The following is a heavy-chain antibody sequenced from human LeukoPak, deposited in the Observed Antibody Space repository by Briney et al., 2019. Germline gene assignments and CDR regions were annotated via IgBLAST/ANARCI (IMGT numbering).Heavy chain of an antibody. CDR2: IYYSGST. CDR1: GGSISSSSYY. V-gene: IGHV4-39*01. J-gene: IGHJ6*03. D-gene: IGHD1-26*01. CDR3: ARGEWEPLYYYMDV. Sequence: SETLSLTCTVSGGSISSSSYYWGWIRQPPGKGLEWIGSIYYSGSTYYNPSLKSRVTISVDTSKNQFSLKLSSVTAADTAVYYCARGEWEPLYYYMDVWGKGTTVTVSS.